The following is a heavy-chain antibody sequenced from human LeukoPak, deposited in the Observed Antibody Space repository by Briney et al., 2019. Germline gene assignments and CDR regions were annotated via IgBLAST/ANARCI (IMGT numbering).Heavy chain of an antibody. J-gene: IGHJ3*02. D-gene: IGHD2-15*01. CDR3: AREAGGYCSGGSCSRREAFDI. V-gene: IGHV3-21*04. CDR1: GFTFSSYS. CDR2: ISSSSSYI. Sequence: PGGSLRLSCAASGFTFSSYSMNWVRQAPGKGLEWVSSISSSSSYIYYADSVKGRFTISRDNAKNSLYLQMNSLRAEDTALYYCAREAGGYCSGGSCSRREAFDIWGQGTMVTVSS.